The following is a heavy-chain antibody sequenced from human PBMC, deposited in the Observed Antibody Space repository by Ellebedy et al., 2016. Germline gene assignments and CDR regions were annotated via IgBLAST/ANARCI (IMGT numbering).Heavy chain of an antibody. CDR2: IKSKTDGETT. CDR3: TTDVRQQLVTGGRAFDI. D-gene: IGHD6-13*01. Sequence: GESLKISCAASGFTFNDAWMNWVRQAPGKGLEWVGRIKSKTDGETTHYAAPVKGRFTISRDDSKNTLYLQMNSLKTEDTTVYYCTTDVRQQLVTGGRAFDIWGQGTMVTVSS. J-gene: IGHJ3*02. CDR1: GFTFNDAW. V-gene: IGHV3-15*07.